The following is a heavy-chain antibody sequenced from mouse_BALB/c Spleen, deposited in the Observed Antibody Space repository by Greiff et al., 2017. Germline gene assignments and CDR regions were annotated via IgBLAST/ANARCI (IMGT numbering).Heavy chain of an antibody. CDR2: IDPANGNT. V-gene: IGHV14-3*02. CDR3: ASPSYGRGFAY. J-gene: IGHJ3*01. D-gene: IGHD1-1*01. Sequence: EVQLQQSGAELVKPGASVKLSCTASGFNIKDTYMHWVKQRPEQGLEWIGRIDPANGNTKYDPKFQGKATITADTSSNTAYLQLSSLTSEDTAVYYCASPSYGRGFAYWGQGTLVTVSA. CDR1: GFNIKDTY.